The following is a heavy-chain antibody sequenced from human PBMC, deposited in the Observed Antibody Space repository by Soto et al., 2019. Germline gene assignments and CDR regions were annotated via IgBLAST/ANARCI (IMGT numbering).Heavy chain of an antibody. Sequence: QVQLVESGGGVVQPGRSLRLSCAASGFTFSTYGMHWVRQAPGKGLEWVAVISYGGSNKYYADSVKGRFTISRDNSKNTLYLQMNSLRYEDRAVYYCATDISGYSYGYYRRFDYWGQGTLVTVSS. D-gene: IGHD5-18*01. V-gene: IGHV3-30*03. CDR3: ATDISGYSYGYYRRFDY. CDR1: GFTFSTYG. J-gene: IGHJ4*02. CDR2: ISYGGSNK.